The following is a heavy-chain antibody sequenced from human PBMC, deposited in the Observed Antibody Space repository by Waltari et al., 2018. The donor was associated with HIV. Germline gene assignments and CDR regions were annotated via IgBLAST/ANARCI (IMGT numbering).Heavy chain of an antibody. CDR2: SYSGGST. J-gene: IGHJ3*02. CDR3: ARAAMVRHRDAFDI. D-gene: IGHD3-10*01. Sequence: EVQLVESGGGLIQPGGSLRLSCAASGFTVSRNYMSWVRQAPGKGLEWVSGSYSGGSTYLADSVKGRVTISGDNYKNTLYLQMNSLRAEDTAVYYCARAAMVRHRDAFDIWGQGTMVTVSS. CDR1: GFTVSRNY. V-gene: IGHV3-53*01.